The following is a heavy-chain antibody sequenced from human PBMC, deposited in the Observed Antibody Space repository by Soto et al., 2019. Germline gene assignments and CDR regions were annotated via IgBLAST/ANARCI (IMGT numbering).Heavy chain of an antibody. J-gene: IGHJ1*01. Sequence: LRLSCAASGFTFSSYAMSWVRQAPGKGLEWVSAISGSGGSTYYADSVKGRFTISRDNSKNTLYLQMNSLRAEDTAVYYCAKAVERIAVAGVRYFQHWGQGTLVTVSS. CDR2: ISGSGGST. CDR1: GFTFSSYA. CDR3: AKAVERIAVAGVRYFQH. D-gene: IGHD6-19*01. V-gene: IGHV3-23*01.